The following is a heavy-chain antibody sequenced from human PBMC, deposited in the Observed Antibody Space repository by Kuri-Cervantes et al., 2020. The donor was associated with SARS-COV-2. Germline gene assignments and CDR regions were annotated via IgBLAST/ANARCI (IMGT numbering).Heavy chain of an antibody. CDR2: IKKDGSEK. CDR1: GFTFSSYS. CDR3: AREQWLELDAFDI. Sequence: GGSLRLSCAASGFTFSSYSMSWVRQAPGKGLEWVANIKKDGSEKYYVDSVKGRFTISRDNAKNSLYLQMNSLRAEDTAVYYCAREQWLELDAFDIWGQGTMVTVSS. V-gene: IGHV3-7*01. D-gene: IGHD6-19*01. J-gene: IGHJ3*02.